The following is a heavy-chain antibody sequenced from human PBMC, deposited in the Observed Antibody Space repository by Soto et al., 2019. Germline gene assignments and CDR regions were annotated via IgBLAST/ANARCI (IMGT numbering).Heavy chain of an antibody. CDR1: GGSISSSSYY. Sequence: SETLSLTCTVSGGSISSSSYYWGWIRQPPGKGLEWIGEINNGGSSNYNPSLKSRGSMSVGTSNNQFSLKLTSVTAADTAVYYCARGRGDGYNQNWYFDLWGRGTLVTVSS. CDR2: INNGGSS. D-gene: IGHD3-10*01. CDR3: ARGRGDGYNQNWYFDL. J-gene: IGHJ2*01. V-gene: IGHV4-39*07.